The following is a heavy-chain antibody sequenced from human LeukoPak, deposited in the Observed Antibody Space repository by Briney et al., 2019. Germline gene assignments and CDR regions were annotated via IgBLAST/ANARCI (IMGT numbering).Heavy chain of an antibody. J-gene: IGHJ4*02. CDR2: SHYTGSS. Sequence: PSETLSLTCTVSGGSISGYYWSWIRQPPGKGVEWIGCSHYTGSSTYNPSLKSRVTMSVDTSNNLFSLKLRSVTASDTAVYYCARDKYNYHDYGGEGTRVTVSS. V-gene: IGHV4-59*01. CDR1: GGSISGYY. D-gene: IGHD1-1*01. CDR3: ARDKYNYHDY.